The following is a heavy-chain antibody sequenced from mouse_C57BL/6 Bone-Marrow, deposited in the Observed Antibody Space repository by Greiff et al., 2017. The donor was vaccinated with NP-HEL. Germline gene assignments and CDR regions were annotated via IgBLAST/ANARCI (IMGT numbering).Heavy chain of an antibody. J-gene: IGHJ3*01. Sequence: QVQLQQPGAELVRPGSSVKLSCKASGYTFTSYWMHWVKQRPIQGLEWIGNIDPSDSETHYNQKFKDKATLTVDKSSSTAYMQLSSLTSEDSAVYYCARLGGLLLFAYWGQGTLVTVSA. D-gene: IGHD2-13*01. V-gene: IGHV1-52*01. CDR1: GYTFTSYW. CDR2: IDPSDSET. CDR3: ARLGGLLLFAY.